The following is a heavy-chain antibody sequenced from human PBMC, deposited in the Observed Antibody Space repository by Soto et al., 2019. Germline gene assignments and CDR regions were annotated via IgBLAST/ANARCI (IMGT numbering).Heavy chain of an antibody. CDR3: AIEPVIYYDSSGYSPFDY. CDR2: ISGSGGST. CDR1: GFTFSSYS. J-gene: IGHJ4*02. D-gene: IGHD3-22*01. Sequence: XGSLSLSCAASGFTFSSYSMSWVRQAPGKGLEWVSAISGSGGSTYYADSVKGRFTISRDNSKNTLYLQMNSLRAEDTAVYYCAIEPVIYYDSSGYSPFDYWGQGTLVTVSS. V-gene: IGHV3-23*01.